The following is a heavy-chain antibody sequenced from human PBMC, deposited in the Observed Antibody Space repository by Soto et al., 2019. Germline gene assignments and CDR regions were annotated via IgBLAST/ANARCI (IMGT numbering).Heavy chain of an antibody. CDR1: GGSFSGYY. V-gene: IGHV4-34*01. Sequence: LSLTCAVYGGSFSGYYWSWIRQPPGKGLEWIGEINHSGSTNYNPSLKSRVTISVDTSKNQFSLKLSSVTAADTAVYYCARALRRSTVPRYYYYGMDVWGQGTTVTVSS. CDR3: ARALRRSTVPRYYYYGMDV. J-gene: IGHJ6*02. D-gene: IGHD4-17*01. CDR2: INHSGST.